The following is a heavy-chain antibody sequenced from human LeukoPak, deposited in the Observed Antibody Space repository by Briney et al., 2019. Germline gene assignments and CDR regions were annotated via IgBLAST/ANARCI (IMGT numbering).Heavy chain of an antibody. CDR3: ARGRYDYSNYWIDP. Sequence: SETLSLTCTASGGSISSYYWSWIRQPPGKGLEWIGYIYYSGSTNYNPSLKSRVTISVDTSKNQFSLKLSSVTAADTAVYYCARGRYDYSNYWIDPWGQGTLVTVSS. D-gene: IGHD4-11*01. CDR1: GGSISSYY. V-gene: IGHV4-59*01. J-gene: IGHJ5*02. CDR2: IYYSGST.